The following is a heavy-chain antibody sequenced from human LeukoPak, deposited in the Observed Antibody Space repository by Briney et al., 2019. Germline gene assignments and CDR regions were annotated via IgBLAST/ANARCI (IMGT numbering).Heavy chain of an antibody. J-gene: IGHJ4*02. CDR2: ITSGSSYI. CDR1: GFTFSSYN. Sequence: PGGSLRLSCAASGFTFSSYNMNWVRQAPGQGLEWVSSITSGSSYIYYADSVKGRFTISRDNAKNSLYLQMNSLRAEDTAVYYCARDDYGSGSYYEDYWGQGTLVTVSS. V-gene: IGHV3-21*01. D-gene: IGHD3-10*01. CDR3: ARDDYGSGSYYEDY.